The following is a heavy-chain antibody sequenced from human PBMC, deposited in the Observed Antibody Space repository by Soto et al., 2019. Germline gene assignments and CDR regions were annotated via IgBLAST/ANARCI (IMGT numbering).Heavy chain of an antibody. CDR3: ARDPYPLRVFDP. CDR1: GVSLSSVVYY. CDR2: IYYSGST. V-gene: IGHV4-31*03. Sequence: SETPSLTCTFSGVSLSSVVYYLRWIRPHPGKGLEWIGYIYYSGSTYYNPSLKSRVTISVDTSKNQFSLKLSSVTAADTAVYYCARDPYPLRVFDPWGQGTLVTGSS. J-gene: IGHJ5*02. D-gene: IGHD3-16*01.